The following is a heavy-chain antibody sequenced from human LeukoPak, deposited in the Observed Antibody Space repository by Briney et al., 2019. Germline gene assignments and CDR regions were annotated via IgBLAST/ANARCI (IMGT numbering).Heavy chain of an antibody. CDR2: IRGSGDFTT. Sequence: GGSLRLSWAVSGFTFNTYAMSWARQSPGKGLEWVSVIRGSGDFTTFYGDSVSGRVTISRHNPKNTLYLRMNSLRAEDTALYYCAKDLSSGGGYFGSWGQGTLVSVSS. J-gene: IGHJ4*02. CDR3: AKDLSSGGGYFGS. CDR1: GFTFNTYA. V-gene: IGHV3-23*01. D-gene: IGHD3-22*01.